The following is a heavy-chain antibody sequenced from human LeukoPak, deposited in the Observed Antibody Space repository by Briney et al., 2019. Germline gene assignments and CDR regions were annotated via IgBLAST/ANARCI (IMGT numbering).Heavy chain of an antibody. CDR1: GFTFSNAW. CDR2: IKSKTDGGTT. Sequence: GGSLRLSCAAPGFTFSNAWMSWVRQAPGKGLEWVGRIKSKTDGGTTDYAAPVKGRFTISRDDSKNTLYLQMNSLKTEDTAVYYCTTDFGAVAAPYYFDYWGQGTLVTVSS. CDR3: TTDFGAVAAPYYFDY. D-gene: IGHD6-19*01. J-gene: IGHJ4*02. V-gene: IGHV3-15*01.